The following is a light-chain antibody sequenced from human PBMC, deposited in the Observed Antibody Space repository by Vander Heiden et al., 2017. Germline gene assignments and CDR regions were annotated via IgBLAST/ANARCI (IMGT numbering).Light chain of an antibody. Sequence: SYELTQPPSVSVYPGQTASITSSGDELGDKYVCWYQQKPGQSPVLVMYQDTKRPSGIPERVSGSNSGDTATLTISGTQPMDEADFYCQAWDGSTGVFGTGTKVTVL. CDR2: QDT. CDR3: QAWDGSTGV. J-gene: IGLJ1*01. CDR1: ELGDKY. V-gene: IGLV3-1*01.